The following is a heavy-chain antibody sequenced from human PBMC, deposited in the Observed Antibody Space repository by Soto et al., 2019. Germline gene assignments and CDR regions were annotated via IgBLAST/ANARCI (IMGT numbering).Heavy chain of an antibody. D-gene: IGHD1-26*01. J-gene: IGHJ4*02. Sequence: SETLSLTCSVSGGSISATRRYWGWIRQPPGKGLEWIGNIYYGGSTYYNPSLKSRVTISVDTSKNQFSLVLSSVTAADTAVYYCARQGATGRTLDYWGQGTLVTVSS. V-gene: IGHV4-39*01. CDR3: ARQGATGRTLDY. CDR2: IYYGGST. CDR1: GGSISATRRY.